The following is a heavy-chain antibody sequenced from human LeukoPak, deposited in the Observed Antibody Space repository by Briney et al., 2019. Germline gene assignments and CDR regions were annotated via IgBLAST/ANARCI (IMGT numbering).Heavy chain of an antibody. Sequence: ASVKVSCKASGYTFTSYGISWVRQAPGQGLEWMGWMNPNTGNTGYAQKFQGRVSMTRNTSTSTAYMELSSLRSEDTAVYYCARWGDNFGSGSYTLYHYYMDVWGKGTTVTVSS. V-gene: IGHV1-8*02. D-gene: IGHD3-10*01. J-gene: IGHJ6*03. CDR2: MNPNTGNT. CDR3: ARWGDNFGSGSYTLYHYYMDV. CDR1: GYTFTSYG.